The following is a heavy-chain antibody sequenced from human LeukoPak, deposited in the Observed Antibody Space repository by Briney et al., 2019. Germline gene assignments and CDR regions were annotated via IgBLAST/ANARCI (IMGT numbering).Heavy chain of an antibody. V-gene: IGHV3-9*01. CDR1: GFTFDDYA. D-gene: IGHD3-22*01. CDR2: VSWNSGSI. J-gene: IGHJ4*02. Sequence: GGSLRLSCAASGFTFDDYAMHWVRQAPGKGLEWVSGVSWNSGSIGYADSVKGRFTISRDNAKNSLYLQMNSLRAEDTALYYCAQDIDYDSRGFDYWGQGTLVTVSS. CDR3: AQDIDYDSRGFDY.